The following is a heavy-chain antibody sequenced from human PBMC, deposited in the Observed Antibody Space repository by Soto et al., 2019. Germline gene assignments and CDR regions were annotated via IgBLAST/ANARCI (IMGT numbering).Heavy chain of an antibody. Sequence: QVQLVQSGAEVKKPGSSVKVSCKASGGTFSSYAISWVRQAPGQGLEWMGGIIPIFGTANYAQKFQGRVTITAEEATSTAYMELSSLRSEDTAVYYCARVETRNYYDSSGYSYYFDYWGQGTLVTVSS. V-gene: IGHV1-69*12. J-gene: IGHJ4*02. CDR1: GGTFSSYA. CDR3: ARVETRNYYDSSGYSYYFDY. CDR2: IIPIFGTA. D-gene: IGHD3-22*01.